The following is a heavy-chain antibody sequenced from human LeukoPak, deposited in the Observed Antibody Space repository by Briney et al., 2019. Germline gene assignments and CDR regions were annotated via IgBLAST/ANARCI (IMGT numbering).Heavy chain of an antibody. CDR2: IYYSEST. CDR3: ASIVVVPAAIMVSHPTLDY. J-gene: IGHJ4*02. CDR1: GGSIRSSSYY. V-gene: IGHV4-39*01. Sequence: PSEPLSLTCTVSGGSIRSSSYYWRWIRQPPGEGLEWIGSIYYSESTYYNASLKSRVTISVDTSKNQFSLKLSSVTAADTAVYYCASIVVVPAAIMVSHPTLDYWGQGTLVTVSS. D-gene: IGHD2-2*01.